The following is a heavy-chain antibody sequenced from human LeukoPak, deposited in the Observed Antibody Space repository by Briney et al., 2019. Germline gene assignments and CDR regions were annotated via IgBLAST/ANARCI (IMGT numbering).Heavy chain of an antibody. V-gene: IGHV3-48*01. CDR1: GFTFSTYS. CDR2: ISSSGNTI. CDR3: AGGRSDVRRGSADC. Sequence: GGSLRLSCAASGFTFSTYSMNWVRQAPGKGLEWVSYISSSGNTIYYADSVKGRFTISRDNANNSQFLQMNSLRAEDTAVYYCAGGRSDVRRGSADCWGQGTLVTVSS. D-gene: IGHD3-16*01. J-gene: IGHJ4*02.